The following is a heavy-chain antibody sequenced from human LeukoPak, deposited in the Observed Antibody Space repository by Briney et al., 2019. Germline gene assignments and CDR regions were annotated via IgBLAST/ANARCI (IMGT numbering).Heavy chain of an antibody. V-gene: IGHV4-61*01. CDR2: IYYSGST. J-gene: IGHJ5*02. CDR3: AREYGYSGGWHTGDNWFDP. Sequence: SETLSLTCTVSGGSVSSGSYYWSWIRQPPGKGLEWIGYIYYSGSTNYNPSLKSRVTISVDTSKNQFSLKLSSVTAADTAVYYCAREYGYSGGWHTGDNWFDPWGQGTLVTVSS. CDR1: GGSVSSGSYY. D-gene: IGHD6-19*01.